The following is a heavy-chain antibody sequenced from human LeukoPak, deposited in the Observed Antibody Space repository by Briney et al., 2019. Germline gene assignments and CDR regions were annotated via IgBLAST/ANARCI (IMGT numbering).Heavy chain of an antibody. Sequence: GGSLRLSCAASGFTFSSYSMNWVRQAPGKGLEWVAVIWYDGSNKYYADSVKGRFTVSRDNSKNTLYLQMDSLRAEDTAVYYCAKDGGTYRTFDYWGQGTLVTVCS. J-gene: IGHJ4*02. CDR3: AKDGGTYRTFDY. CDR1: GFTFSSYS. CDR2: IWYDGSNK. D-gene: IGHD1-7*01. V-gene: IGHV3-33*06.